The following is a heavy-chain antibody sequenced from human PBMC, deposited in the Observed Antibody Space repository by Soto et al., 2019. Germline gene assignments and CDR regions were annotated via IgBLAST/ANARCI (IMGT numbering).Heavy chain of an antibody. CDR2: ISYEGGST. CDR1: GFTFSSFG. J-gene: IGHJ4*02. D-gene: IGHD3-10*01. CDR3: ARDGEAGRRTGPES. Sequence: QPGGSLRLSCSASGFTFSSFGMHWVRQAPGKGLEWMSVISYEGGSTRYAASVQGRFTISRDNSKKILYLEMNSLRPDDTAIYYCARDGEAGRRTGPESWAQGTLVTVSS. V-gene: IGHV3-30*03.